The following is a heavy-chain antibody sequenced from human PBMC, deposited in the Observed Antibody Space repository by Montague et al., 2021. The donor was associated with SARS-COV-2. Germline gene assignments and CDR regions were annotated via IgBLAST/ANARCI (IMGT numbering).Heavy chain of an antibody. D-gene: IGHD3-16*02. Sequence: SETLSLTCTVSGGSISSYYWTWIRQPPGKGLEWIGYVSHTGSTNYNPSLQSRVSMFVDSSKSQFSLALSSVTATETAIYYCARVRIWSYLYGMDDWGQGTTVIVSS. J-gene: IGHJ6*02. CDR3: ARVRIWSYLYGMDD. CDR1: GGSISSYY. CDR2: VSHTGST. V-gene: IGHV4-59*12.